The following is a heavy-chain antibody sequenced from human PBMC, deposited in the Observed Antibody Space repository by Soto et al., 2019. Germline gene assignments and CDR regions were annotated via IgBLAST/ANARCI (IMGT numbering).Heavy chain of an antibody. D-gene: IGHD1-26*01. V-gene: IGHV3-30*03. CDR1: GLNFNNYG. J-gene: IGHJ4*02. Sequence: PGGSLRLSCAASGLNFNNYGMHWVRQATGKGLEWVVVISFDGRNTYYADSVKGRFTISRDNSKNTLYLQLNSLRAEDTAVYYCAQSKVGATSNYFDYWGQGTLVTVSS. CDR3: AQSKVGATSNYFDY. CDR2: ISFDGRNT.